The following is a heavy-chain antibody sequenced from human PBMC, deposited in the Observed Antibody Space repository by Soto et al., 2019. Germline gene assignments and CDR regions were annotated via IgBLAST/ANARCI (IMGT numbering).Heavy chain of an antibody. CDR3: AKHRDSSMGDFDY. V-gene: IGHV4-39*01. D-gene: IGHD5-18*01. J-gene: IGHJ4*02. Sequence: PSETLSLTCTVSGDSISEISYYWGWVLQPPGKGLEWIGSIYYSGSTYYNPSLKSRVTISVDTSKNQFSLKLSSVTAADTALYYCAKHRDSSMGDFDYWGQGTLVTVSS. CDR2: IYYSGST. CDR1: GDSISEISYY.